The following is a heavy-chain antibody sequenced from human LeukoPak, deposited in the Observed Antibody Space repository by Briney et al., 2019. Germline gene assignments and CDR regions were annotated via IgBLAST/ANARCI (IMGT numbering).Heavy chain of an antibody. CDR2: VSTGSNYI. D-gene: IGHD3-22*01. CDR1: GFTFSSYS. CDR3: ASVITMIPRGAFDI. V-gene: IGHV3-21*01. Sequence: GGSLRLSCTASGFTFSSYSLDWVRQAPGKGLEWVSSVSTGSNYIYYADSVKGRFTISRDNDKSSLYLQMNSLRVEDTAVYYCASVITMIPRGAFDIWGQGTMVTVSS. J-gene: IGHJ3*02.